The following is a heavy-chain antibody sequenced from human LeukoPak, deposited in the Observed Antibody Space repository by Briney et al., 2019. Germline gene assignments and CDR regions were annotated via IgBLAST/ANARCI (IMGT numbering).Heavy chain of an antibody. Sequence: GGSLRLSCAASGFTFSIYIMNWVRQAPGKGLEWVSLISWNGYSTSYGASVEGRFTISRDNNKGALNLQMSSLRTEDTAFYYCARDSSGSLDYWGQGTLVTVSS. J-gene: IGHJ4*02. D-gene: IGHD1-26*01. CDR3: ARDSSGSLDY. V-gene: IGHV3-43*01. CDR2: ISWNGYST. CDR1: GFTFSIYI.